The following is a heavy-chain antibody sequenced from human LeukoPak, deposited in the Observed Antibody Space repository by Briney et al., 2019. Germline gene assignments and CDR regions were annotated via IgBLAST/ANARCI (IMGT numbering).Heavy chain of an antibody. Sequence: GGSLRLSCAASGFTFSNHWMNWVRQAPGKGLVWVSRINTDGSSTTYADSVKGRFTISRDNAKNTLYLQMNSLKNEDTAVYYCARDRIWPYLFDYWGQGTLVTVSS. D-gene: IGHD2/OR15-2a*01. CDR3: ARDRIWPYLFDY. V-gene: IGHV3-74*01. CDR2: INTDGSST. CDR1: GFTFSNHW. J-gene: IGHJ4*02.